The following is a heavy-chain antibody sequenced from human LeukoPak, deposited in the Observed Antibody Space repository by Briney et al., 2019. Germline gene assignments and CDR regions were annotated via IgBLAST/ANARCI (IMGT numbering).Heavy chain of an antibody. Sequence: SETLSLTCTVSGGSISSHYWSWIRQPPGKGLEWIGYIYYSGSTNYNPSLKSRVTISVDTSKNQFSLKLSSVAAADTAVYYCARGSTYYYDSSGYYKSPLDYWGQGTLVTVSS. D-gene: IGHD3-22*01. CDR1: GGSISSHY. V-gene: IGHV4-59*11. CDR2: IYYSGST. J-gene: IGHJ4*02. CDR3: ARGSTYYYDSSGYYKSPLDY.